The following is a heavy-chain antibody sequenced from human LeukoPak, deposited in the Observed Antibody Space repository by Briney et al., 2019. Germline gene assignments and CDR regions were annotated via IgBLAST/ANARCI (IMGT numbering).Heavy chain of an antibody. Sequence: SETLSLTCTVSGYSISSGYYWGWIRQPPGKGLEWIGSIYHSGSTYYNPSLKSRVTISVDTFKNQFSLKLSSVTAADTAVYYCARDLRALEYQLLYGTPVGAFDIWGQGTMVTVSS. D-gene: IGHD2-2*02. J-gene: IGHJ3*02. CDR2: IYHSGST. CDR1: GYSISSGYY. V-gene: IGHV4-38-2*02. CDR3: ARDLRALEYQLLYGTPVGAFDI.